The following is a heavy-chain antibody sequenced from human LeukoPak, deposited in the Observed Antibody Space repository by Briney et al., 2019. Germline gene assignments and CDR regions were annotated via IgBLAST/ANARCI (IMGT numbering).Heavy chain of an antibody. D-gene: IGHD3-22*01. CDR1: GFSFSTTW. CDR2: ITSDGTST. CDR3: AKDSDYYDSSGTNWFDP. V-gene: IGHV3-74*03. Sequence: GGSLRLSCAASGFSFSTTWMHWVRQPPGQGLVWVARITSDGTSTSYAESVKGRFTISRDNSKNTLYLQMNSLRAEDTAVYYCAKDSDYYDSSGTNWFDPWGQGTLVTVSS. J-gene: IGHJ5*02.